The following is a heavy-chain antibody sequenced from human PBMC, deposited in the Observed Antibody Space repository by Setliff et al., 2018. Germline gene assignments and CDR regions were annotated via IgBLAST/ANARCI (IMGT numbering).Heavy chain of an antibody. CDR1: GSTFSSYG. Sequence: SVKVSCKASGSTFSSYGITWVRQAPGQGLEWMGGTIPMFGTTNYARKFQGRVTIITDESTSTAYMQLSSLGSEDTAVYYCVREGVDSRSSTDYRYYMDVWGEGT. V-gene: IGHV1-69*05. CDR3: VREGVDSRSSTDYRYYMDV. CDR2: TIPMFGTT. D-gene: IGHD3-22*01. J-gene: IGHJ6*03.